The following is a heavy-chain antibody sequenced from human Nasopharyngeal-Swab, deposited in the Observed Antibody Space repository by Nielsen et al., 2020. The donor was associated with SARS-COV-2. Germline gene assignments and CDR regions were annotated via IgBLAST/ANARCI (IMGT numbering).Heavy chain of an antibody. J-gene: IGHJ2*01. CDR2: IRYDGSNK. V-gene: IGHV3-30*02. D-gene: IGHD5-12*01. Sequence: GGSLRLSCAASGFTFSSYGMHWVRQAPGKGLEWVAFIRYDGSNKYYADSVKGRFTISRDNSKNTLYLQMNSLRAEDTAVYYCAKDGATTGDWYFDLWGRGTLVTVSS. CDR3: AKDGATTGDWYFDL. CDR1: GFTFSSYG.